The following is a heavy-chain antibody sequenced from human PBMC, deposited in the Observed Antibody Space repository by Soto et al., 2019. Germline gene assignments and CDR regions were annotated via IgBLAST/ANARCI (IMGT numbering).Heavy chain of an antibody. Sequence: GGSLRLSCAASGFPFSSYAMSWVRQAPGKGLEWVSAISGSGGSTYYADSVKGRFTISRDNSKNTLYLQMNSLRAEDTAVYYCAKHSYDSSGYYFSFSPNYFDYWGQGTLVTVSS. V-gene: IGHV3-23*01. J-gene: IGHJ4*02. CDR2: ISGSGGST. CDR1: GFPFSSYA. CDR3: AKHSYDSSGYYFSFSPNYFDY. D-gene: IGHD3-22*01.